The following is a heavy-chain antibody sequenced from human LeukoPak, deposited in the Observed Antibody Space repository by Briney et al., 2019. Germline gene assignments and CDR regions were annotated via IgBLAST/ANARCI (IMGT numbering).Heavy chain of an antibody. D-gene: IGHD3-22*01. J-gene: IGHJ4*02. CDR3: AGDSGYYYDSSGD. CDR2: ISSSSSTI. Sequence: GGSLRLSCRVSGFTFSSYSMNWVRQAPGKGLEWVSYISSSSSTIYYADSVKGRFTISRDNAKNSLYLQMNSLRAEDTAVYYCAGDSGYYYDSSGDWGQGTLVTVSS. V-gene: IGHV3-48*01. CDR1: GFTFSSYS.